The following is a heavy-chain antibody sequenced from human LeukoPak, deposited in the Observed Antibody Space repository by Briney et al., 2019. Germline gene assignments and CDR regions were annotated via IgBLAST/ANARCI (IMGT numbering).Heavy chain of an antibody. V-gene: IGHV3-11*01. CDR1: GFTFSDYY. J-gene: IGHJ4*02. CDR3: ARERGIVGATTPFDY. Sequence: PGGSLRLSCAASGFTFSDYYMSWIRQAPGKGLEWVSYISSSGSTIYYADSVKGRFTISRDNAKNSPYLQMNSLRAEDTALYYCARERGIVGATTPFDYWGQGTLVTVSS. D-gene: IGHD1-26*01. CDR2: ISSSGSTI.